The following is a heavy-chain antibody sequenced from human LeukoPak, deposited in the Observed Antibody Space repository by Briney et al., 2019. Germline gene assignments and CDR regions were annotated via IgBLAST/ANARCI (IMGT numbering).Heavy chain of an antibody. CDR1: GFTFSSYS. CDR3: AREWSGFGELPDY. V-gene: IGHV3-21*01. J-gene: IGHJ4*02. Sequence: DPGGSLRLSCAASGFTFSSYSMNWVRQAPGKGLEWVSSISSSSSSIYYADSVKGRFTVSRDNAKNTLYLQMSSLRPEDTAVYYCAREWSGFGELPDYWGQGTLVTVSS. D-gene: IGHD3-10*01. CDR2: ISSSSSSI.